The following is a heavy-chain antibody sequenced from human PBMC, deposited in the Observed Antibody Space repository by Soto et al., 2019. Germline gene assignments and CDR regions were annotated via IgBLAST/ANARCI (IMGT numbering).Heavy chain of an antibody. CDR2: ISGGGGST. Sequence: GGSLRLSCAASGFTFSSYAMSWVRQAPGKGLEWVSAISGGGGSTYYADSVKGRFTISRDNSKNTLYLQMNSLRAEDTAVYYCAMGGPGWNYYCDFLAVWGKGTSVIVSS. V-gene: IGHV3-23*01. CDR3: AMGGPGWNYYCDFLAV. CDR1: GFTFSSYA. J-gene: IGHJ6*03. D-gene: IGHD3-16*01.